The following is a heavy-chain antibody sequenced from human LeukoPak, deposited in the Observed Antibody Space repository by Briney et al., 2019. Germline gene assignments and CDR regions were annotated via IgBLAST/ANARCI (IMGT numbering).Heavy chain of an antibody. CDR2: IRYDGSNK. J-gene: IGHJ4*02. Sequence: GGSLRLSCAASGFTFSSYGIHWVRQAPGKGLEWVAFIRYDGSNKYYADSVKGRFTISRDNGNNSLYLQMNSLRAEDTAVYYCARDRFGGWSSGGFDYWGQGTLVTVSS. CDR3: ARDRFGGWSSGGFDY. CDR1: GFTFSSYG. V-gene: IGHV3-30*02. D-gene: IGHD6-19*01.